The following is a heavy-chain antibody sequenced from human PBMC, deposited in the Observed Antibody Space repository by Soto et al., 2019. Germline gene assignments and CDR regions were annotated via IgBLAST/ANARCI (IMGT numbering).Heavy chain of an antibody. CDR3: ARQSAVAGNWFDP. CDR2: IYYSGST. CDR1: GGSISSSSYY. D-gene: IGHD6-19*01. Sequence: QLQLQESGPRLVKPSETLSLTCTVSGGSISSSSYYWGWIRQPPGKGLEWIGSIYYSGSTYYNPSLKSRVTISVDTSKNQFSLKLSSVTAADTAVYYCARQSAVAGNWFDPWGQGTLVTVSS. J-gene: IGHJ5*02. V-gene: IGHV4-39*01.